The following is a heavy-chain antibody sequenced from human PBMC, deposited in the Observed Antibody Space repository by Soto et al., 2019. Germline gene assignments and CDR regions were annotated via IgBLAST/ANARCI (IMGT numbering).Heavy chain of an antibody. J-gene: IGHJ5*02. Sequence: PGGSLRLSCAASGFTFSSYAMSWVRQAPGKGLEWVSAISGSGGSTYYADSVKGRFAISRDNSKNTLYLQMNSLRAEDTAVYYCAKDKGSIAAPGWFDPWGQGTLVTVSS. D-gene: IGHD6-6*01. CDR2: ISGSGGST. CDR1: GFTFSSYA. V-gene: IGHV3-23*01. CDR3: AKDKGSIAAPGWFDP.